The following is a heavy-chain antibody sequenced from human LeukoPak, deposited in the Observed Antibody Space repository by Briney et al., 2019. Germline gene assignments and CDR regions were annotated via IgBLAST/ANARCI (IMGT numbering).Heavy chain of an antibody. CDR2: ISGSGGST. V-gene: IGHV3-23*01. J-gene: IGHJ4*02. Sequence: GRSLRLSCVASGFTFSNYAMSWVRQAPGKGLEWVSAISGSGGSTYYADSVKGRFTISRDNSKNTLYLQMNSLRAEDTAVYYCAKDGGLWVSAHWGDSWGRGTLVTVSS. CDR3: AKDGGLWVSAHWGDS. CDR1: GFTFSNYA. D-gene: IGHD7-27*01.